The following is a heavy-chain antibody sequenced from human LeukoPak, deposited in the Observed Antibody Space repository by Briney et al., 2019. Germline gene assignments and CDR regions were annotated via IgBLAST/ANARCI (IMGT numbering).Heavy chain of an antibody. V-gene: IGHV3-33*01. J-gene: IGHJ4*02. Sequence: GFLRLSCAASGFTFSNHGMHWVRQAPGKGPEWVALIWYDGSNKYYGDSVKGRFTISRDNSKNTVYLQMNSLRAEDTGVYYCARDRLEAVTDDDYFDYWGQGTLVTVSS. CDR2: IWYDGSNK. CDR1: GFTFSNHG. CDR3: ARDRLEAVTDDDYFDY. D-gene: IGHD2-21*02.